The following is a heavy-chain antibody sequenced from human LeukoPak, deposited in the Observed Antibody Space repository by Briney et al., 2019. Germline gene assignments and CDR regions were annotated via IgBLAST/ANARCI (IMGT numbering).Heavy chain of an antibody. CDR2: IYYSGST. V-gene: IGHV4-59*01. CDR1: GGSISSYY. J-gene: IGHJ4*02. CDR3: ARDTGSGWYMIDD. Sequence: PSETLSLTCSVSGGSISSYYWSWIRQPPGKGLEWIGYIYYSGSTSYSPSLKSRVTISVDTSKNQFSLKLSSVTAADTAVYYCARDTGSGWYMIDDWGQGTLVTVSS. D-gene: IGHD6-19*01.